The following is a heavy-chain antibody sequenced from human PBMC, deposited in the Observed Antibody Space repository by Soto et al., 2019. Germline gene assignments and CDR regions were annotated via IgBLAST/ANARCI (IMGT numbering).Heavy chain of an antibody. V-gene: IGHV4-34*01. CDR1: GGSFSGYY. J-gene: IGHJ3*02. CDR3: ARGGSNDWQVAFDI. CDR2: INHRGST. Sequence: SETLSLTCVVYGGSFSGYYWSWIRQSPGKGLEWIGGINHRGSTNYNPALESRVTISVDTSKNQFSLKLPSVTAADTAVYYCARGGSNDWQVAFDIWGQGTMVTVSS. D-gene: IGHD3-9*01.